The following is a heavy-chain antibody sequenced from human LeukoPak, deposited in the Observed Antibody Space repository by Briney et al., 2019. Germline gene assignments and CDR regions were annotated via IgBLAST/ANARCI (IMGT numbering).Heavy chain of an antibody. CDR1: GFTFRSYG. V-gene: IGHV3-33*01. D-gene: IGHD3-10*01. Sequence: SGGSLRLFCAASGFTFRSYGIHWVRQAPGKGLEWVAVIWYDGSKKYYAASVKGRFTISRDNSKNTLSLQMNSLRAEDTAVYYCARVGWVETGTEIVGGFDFWGQGTLVTVSS. CDR2: IWYDGSKK. CDR3: ARVGWVETGTEIVGGFDF. J-gene: IGHJ4*02.